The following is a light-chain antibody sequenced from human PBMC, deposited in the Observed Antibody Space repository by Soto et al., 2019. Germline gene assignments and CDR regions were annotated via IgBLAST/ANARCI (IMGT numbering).Light chain of an antibody. CDR3: QHYGP. CDR1: QSVSSSY. Sequence: EIVLTQSPGTLSLSPGERATLSCRASQSVSSSYLAWYQQKPGQAPRLLIYGASSRATGIPDRFSGSGSGTDFTLTISRLEPEDFAVYYCQHYGPFGQGTKMEIK. CDR2: GAS. J-gene: IGKJ1*01. V-gene: IGKV3-20*01.